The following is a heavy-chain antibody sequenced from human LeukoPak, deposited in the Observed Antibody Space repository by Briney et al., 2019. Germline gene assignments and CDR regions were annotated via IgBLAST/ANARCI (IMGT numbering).Heavy chain of an antibody. D-gene: IGHD5-12*01. J-gene: IGHJ4*02. CDR1: GYTFTGYC. CDR2: INPNSGGT. CDR3: ARDIVATNYFDY. Sequence: ASVKVSCKASGYTFTGYCMHWVQQAPGQGLEWMGWINPNSGGTNYAQKFQGRVTMTRDTSISTAYMELSRLRSDDTAVYYCARDIVATNYFDYWGQGTLVTVSS. V-gene: IGHV1-2*02.